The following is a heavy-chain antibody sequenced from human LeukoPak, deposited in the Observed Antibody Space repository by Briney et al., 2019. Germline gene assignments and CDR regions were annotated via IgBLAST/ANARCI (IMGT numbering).Heavy chain of an antibody. V-gene: IGHV4-59*11. CDR1: DDSFSSHY. D-gene: IGHD4-17*01. CDR2: ISYIGST. Sequence: SETPSLTCAVSDDSFSSHYWTWIRQPPGKGLEWIGYISYIGSTNYNPSLKSRVTISIDTSKNQFSLKLSSVTAADTAVYYCARDLATVTKGFDIWGQGTMVSVSS. CDR3: ARDLATVTKGFDI. J-gene: IGHJ3*02.